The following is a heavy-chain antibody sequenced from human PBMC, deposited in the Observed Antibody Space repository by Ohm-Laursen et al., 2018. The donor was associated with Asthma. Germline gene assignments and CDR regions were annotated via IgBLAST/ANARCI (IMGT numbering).Heavy chain of an antibody. J-gene: IGHJ5*02. CDR2: ISYDGSNK. V-gene: IGHV3-30*03. D-gene: IGHD3-3*01. CDR3: ARDGITIFGVVNLDP. Sequence: SLRLSCAASGFTFSSYGMHWVRQAPGKGLEWVAVISYDGSNKYYADSVKGRFTISRDNSKNTLYLQMNSLRAEDTAVYYCARDGITIFGVVNLDPWGQGTLVTVSS. CDR1: GFTFSSYG.